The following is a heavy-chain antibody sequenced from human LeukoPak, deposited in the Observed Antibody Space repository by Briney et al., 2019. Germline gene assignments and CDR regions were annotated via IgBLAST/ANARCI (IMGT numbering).Heavy chain of an antibody. D-gene: IGHD2-2*01. V-gene: IGHV3-23*01. Sequence: GGSLRLSCAASGFSFSSYAMSWVRQAPGKGLGWVSAISGSGGSTYYADSLKGRFTISRDNSKNTLYLQMNSLRAEDTAVYYCAKGAVPAALYYYYYYMDVWGKGTTVTVSS. J-gene: IGHJ6*03. CDR2: ISGSGGST. CDR1: GFSFSSYA. CDR3: AKGAVPAALYYYYYYMDV.